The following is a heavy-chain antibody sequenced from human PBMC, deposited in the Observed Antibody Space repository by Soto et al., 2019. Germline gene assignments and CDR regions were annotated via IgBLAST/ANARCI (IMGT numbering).Heavy chain of an antibody. D-gene: IGHD1-26*01. CDR1: GDSISTNF. Sequence: QVQLQESGPRLVKPSETLSLTCTVSGDSISTNFWNWVRQPPGKTLEWIGYINYRGNTNYNPSLNSRATISLDTSKNQFALNLTSVTAADTAVYYCARRERSVDGFTVYSFDSWGQGILVTVSS. V-gene: IGHV4-59*01. CDR3: ARRERSVDGFTVYSFDS. J-gene: IGHJ4*02. CDR2: INYRGNT.